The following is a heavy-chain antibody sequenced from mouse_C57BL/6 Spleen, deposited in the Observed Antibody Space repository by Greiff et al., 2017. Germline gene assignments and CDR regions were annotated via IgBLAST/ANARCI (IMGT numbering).Heavy chain of an antibody. Sequence: EVKLMESGGGLVQPGGSLSLSCAASGFTFTDYYMSWVRQPPGKALEWLGFIRNKANGYTTEYSASVKGRFTISRDNSQSILYLQMNALRAEDSATYYCARSYYYGSSFPWYFDVWGTGTTVTVSS. D-gene: IGHD1-1*01. CDR2: IRNKANGYTT. CDR3: ARSYYYGSSFPWYFDV. J-gene: IGHJ1*03. V-gene: IGHV7-3*01. CDR1: GFTFTDYY.